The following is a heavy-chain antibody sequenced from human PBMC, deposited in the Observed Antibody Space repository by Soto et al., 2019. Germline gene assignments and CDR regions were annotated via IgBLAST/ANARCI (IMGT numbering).Heavy chain of an antibody. CDR1: GYTFTSYA. CDR2: INAGNGNT. D-gene: IGHD2-15*01. J-gene: IGHJ4*02. V-gene: IGHV1-3*01. CDR3: ARGMALVGYCSGGSCYSDSDY. Sequence: ASVKVSCKASGYTFTSYAMHWVRQAPGQRLEWMGWINAGNGNTKYSQKFQGRVTITRDTSASTAYMELSSLRSEDTAVYYCARGMALVGYCSGGSCYSDSDYWGQGTLVTVSS.